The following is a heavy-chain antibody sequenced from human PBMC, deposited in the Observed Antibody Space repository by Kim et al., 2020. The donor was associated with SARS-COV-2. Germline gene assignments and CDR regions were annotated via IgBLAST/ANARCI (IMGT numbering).Heavy chain of an antibody. V-gene: IGHV4-59*13. CDR1: GGSISSYY. J-gene: IGHJ2*01. CDR3: ASVRGNYWYFDL. CDR2: IYYSGST. D-gene: IGHD3-10*01. Sequence: SETLSLTCTVSGGSISSYYWSWIRQPPGKGLEWIGYIYYSGSTNYNPSLKSRVTISVDTSKNQFSLKLSSVTAADTAVYYCASVRGNYWYFDLWGRGTLVPVSS.